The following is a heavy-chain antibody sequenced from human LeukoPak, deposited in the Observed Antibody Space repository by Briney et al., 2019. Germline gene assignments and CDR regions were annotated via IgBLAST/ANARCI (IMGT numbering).Heavy chain of an antibody. V-gene: IGHV3-13*01. D-gene: IGHD6-25*01. Sequence: GGAVRLSCAACGFTFSNYDRHWVRQATGKDLQWVLGISTAGDIYSPGTVNGRFTISRKNAKNSLYLQMNSLRAEDTAVYYCARDRGRYYMDVWGKGPTVTIS. CDR1: GFTFSNYD. J-gene: IGHJ6*03. CDR3: ARDRGRYYMDV. CDR2: ISTAGDI.